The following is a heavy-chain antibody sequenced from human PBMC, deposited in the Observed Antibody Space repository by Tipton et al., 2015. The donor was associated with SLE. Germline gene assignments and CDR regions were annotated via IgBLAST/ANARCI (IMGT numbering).Heavy chain of an antibody. CDR1: GGSFSGYY. Sequence: TLSLTCAVYGGSFSGYYWSWIRQPPGKGLEWIGEINHSGSTNYNPSLKSRVTISADTSKNQFSLKLSSVTAADTAVYYCAGDYGDYGYWGQGTLVTVSS. V-gene: IGHV4-34*01. CDR2: INHSGST. CDR3: AGDYGDYGY. J-gene: IGHJ4*02. D-gene: IGHD4-17*01.